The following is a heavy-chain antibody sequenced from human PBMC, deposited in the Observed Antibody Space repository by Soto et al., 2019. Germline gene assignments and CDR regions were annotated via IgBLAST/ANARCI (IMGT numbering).Heavy chain of an antibody. CDR2: IIPIFGKV. V-gene: IGHV1-69*12. CDR1: GGTFRTYA. CDR3: AKGAVAGTPTSYYYYGMDV. D-gene: IGHD6-19*01. Sequence: QVQLLQSGAEVKKPGSSVRVSCEASGGTFRTYAISWVRQAPGQGLEWMGEIIPIFGKVNYAQKIQGRVTITADESTTTVYMDLRSLTSEDTVVYYCAKGAVAGTPTSYYYYGMDVWGQGTTVTVS. J-gene: IGHJ6*02.